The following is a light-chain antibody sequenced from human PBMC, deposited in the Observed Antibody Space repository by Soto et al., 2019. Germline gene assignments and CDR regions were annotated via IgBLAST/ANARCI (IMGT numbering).Light chain of an antibody. Sequence: EIVLTQSPGTLSLSPGERATLSCGASQSVTSNYLAWYQQKPGQAPRLLIFDASTRAVGIPDRFSGSGSGTDFTLIISRLEPEDFAVYHCQQYAISPWTFGQGTKVDIK. CDR3: QQYAISPWT. CDR1: QSVTSNY. V-gene: IGKV3-20*01. J-gene: IGKJ1*01. CDR2: DAS.